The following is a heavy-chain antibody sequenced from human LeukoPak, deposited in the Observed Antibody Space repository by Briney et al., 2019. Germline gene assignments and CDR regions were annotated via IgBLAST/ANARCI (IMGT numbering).Heavy chain of an antibody. J-gene: IGHJ4*02. CDR3: ARDVPYGSGNDY. Sequence: PSETLSLTCTVSGGSLSSGGYYWSWIRQHPGKGLEWIGYIYYSGSTYYNPSLKSRVTISVDTSKNQFSLKLSSVTAADTAVYYCARDVPYGSGNDYWGQGTLVTVSS. V-gene: IGHV4-31*03. CDR2: IYYSGST. D-gene: IGHD3-10*01. CDR1: GGSLSSGGYY.